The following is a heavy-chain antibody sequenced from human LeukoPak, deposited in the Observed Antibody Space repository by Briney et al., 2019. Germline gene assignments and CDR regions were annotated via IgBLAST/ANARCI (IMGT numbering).Heavy chain of an antibody. D-gene: IGHD3-22*01. CDR2: ISAYNGAT. CDR3: ARDGHRMYYYGSSDYRFDY. V-gene: IGHV1-18*04. Sequence: ASVKVSCKASGYTFTGYYMHWVRQAPGQGLEWMGWISAYNGATHYAQKLQGRVTMTTDTFTYTVYMEMRSLRSDDTAVYYCARDGHRMYYYGSSDYRFDYWGQGTLVTVSS. CDR1: GYTFTGYY. J-gene: IGHJ4*02.